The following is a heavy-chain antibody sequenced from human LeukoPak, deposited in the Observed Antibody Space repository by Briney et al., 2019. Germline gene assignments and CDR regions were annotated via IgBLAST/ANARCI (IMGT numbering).Heavy chain of an antibody. CDR1: GYTFTSYT. CDR3: ARDKAGATF. Sequence: ASVTVSFMASGYTFTSYTISWVRQAPGQGLEWMGWISAYNGNTDYEQKLQDRVTMTTDTSTSPAYMELRSLRSDDTAVYYCARDKAGATFWGQGTLVTVSS. D-gene: IGHD1-26*01. V-gene: IGHV1-18*01. J-gene: IGHJ4*02. CDR2: ISAYNGNT.